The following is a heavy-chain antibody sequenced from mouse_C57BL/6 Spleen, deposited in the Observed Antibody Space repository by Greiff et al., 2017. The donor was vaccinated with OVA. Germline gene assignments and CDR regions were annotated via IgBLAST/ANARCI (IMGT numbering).Heavy chain of an antibody. J-gene: IGHJ4*01. CDR1: GYTFTSYW. Sequence: EVQLQQSGTVLARPGASVKMSCKTSGYTFTSYWMHWVKQRPGQGLEWIGAIYPGNSDTSYNQKFKGKAKLTAVTSASTAYMELSSLTNEDSAVYYCTREEDYDVLYYAMDYWGQGTSVTVSS. D-gene: IGHD2-4*01. CDR3: TREEDYDVLYYAMDY. V-gene: IGHV1-5*01. CDR2: IYPGNSDT.